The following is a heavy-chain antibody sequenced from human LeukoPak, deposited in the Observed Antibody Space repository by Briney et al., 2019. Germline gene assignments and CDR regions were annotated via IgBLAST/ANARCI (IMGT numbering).Heavy chain of an antibody. V-gene: IGHV3-11*01. D-gene: IGHD1-26*01. CDR2: ISSSGSGN. J-gene: IGHJ4*02. Sequence: PGGSLRLSCAASGFRFSDYYMTWIRQAPGKGLEWISYISSSGSGNYYADSVKGRFTISRDNAKNSLYLQMNSLRAEDTAVYYCAKEGIPGVGATEFDYWGQGTLVTVSS. CDR1: GFRFSDYY. CDR3: AKEGIPGVGATEFDY.